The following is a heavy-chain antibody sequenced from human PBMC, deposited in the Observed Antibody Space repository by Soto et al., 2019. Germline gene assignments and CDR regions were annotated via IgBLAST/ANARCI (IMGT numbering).Heavy chain of an antibody. CDR3: ARYGVAATY. J-gene: IGHJ4*02. D-gene: IGHD2-21*02. CDR1: GYTFTTYN. V-gene: IGHV1-8*01. Sequence: GASVKVSCKASGYTFTTYNINWVRQATGQGLEWMGWMNPNSGNTGYAQKFQDRITLTRDTSITTAYMELSSLRSDDTAVYFCARYGVAATYWGQGTLVTVSS. CDR2: MNPNSGNT.